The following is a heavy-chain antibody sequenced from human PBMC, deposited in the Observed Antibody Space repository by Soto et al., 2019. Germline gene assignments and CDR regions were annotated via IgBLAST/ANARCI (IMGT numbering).Heavy chain of an antibody. V-gene: IGHV4-31*03. CDR1: GGSISGGGYY. D-gene: IGHD3-3*01. Sequence: QVQLQESGPGLVKPSQTLSLTCTVSGGSISGGGYYWSWIRQHPGKGLEWIGYIYYSGSTSYNPSLKSRVTISVDESKNHFSLKVSSVTAADTAVYYCARERRYDVWSGYYTTYYYGMDVWGQGTTVTVSS. J-gene: IGHJ6*02. CDR3: ARERRYDVWSGYYTTYYYGMDV. CDR2: IYYSGST.